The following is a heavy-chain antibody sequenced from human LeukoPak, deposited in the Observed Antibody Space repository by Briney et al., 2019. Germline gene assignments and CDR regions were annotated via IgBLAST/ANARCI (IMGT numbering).Heavy chain of an antibody. J-gene: IGHJ4*02. Sequence: ASVKVSCKASGYTFTGYYMHWVRQAPGQGLEWMGWINPNSGGTNYAQKFQGRVTMTRDTSISTAYMELSRLRSDDTAVYYCARVGAVVTYYDFWSGYLDQMGETDYWGQGTLVTVSS. CDR2: INPNSGGT. CDR1: GYTFTGYY. V-gene: IGHV1-2*02. D-gene: IGHD3-3*01. CDR3: ARVGAVVTYYDFWSGYLDQMGETDY.